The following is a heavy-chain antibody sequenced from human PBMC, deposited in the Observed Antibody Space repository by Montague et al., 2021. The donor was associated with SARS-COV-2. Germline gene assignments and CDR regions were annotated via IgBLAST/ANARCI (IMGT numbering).Heavy chain of an antibody. J-gene: IGHJ6*02. D-gene: IGHD3-3*01. CDR2: IGSKDDDYT. V-gene: IGHV3-23*05. Sequence: SLRLSCAASGFTFGTCAMTWVRQAPGKGLEWVSTIGSKDDDYTYYQDSVKGRFTISRANSKNMLFLQMDSLRVDDTAVYYCAKFILPIFGGLDVWGQGTTVTVSS. CDR1: GFTFGTCA. CDR3: AKFILPIFGGLDV.